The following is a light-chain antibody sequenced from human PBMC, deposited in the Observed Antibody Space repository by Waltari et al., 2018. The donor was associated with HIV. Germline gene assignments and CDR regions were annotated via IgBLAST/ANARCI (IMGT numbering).Light chain of an antibody. Sequence: QSVLTQPPSLSAAPGHKITISCSGGGSTIGSRTVPWYQQLPSRAPKLIIDHDHRRPSGVSDRFTASKSGTSASLFISKLQAADEATYYCAAWDDSLSGFVFGGGT. CDR1: GSTIGSRT. V-gene: IGLV1-44*01. CDR3: AAWDDSLSGFV. CDR2: HDH. J-gene: IGLJ3*02.